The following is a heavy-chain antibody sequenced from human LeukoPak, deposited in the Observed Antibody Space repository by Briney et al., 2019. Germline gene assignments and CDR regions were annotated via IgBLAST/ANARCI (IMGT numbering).Heavy chain of an antibody. Sequence: AASVKVSCKASGYTFTNYGISWVRQAPGQGLEWMGWISAYNGNTNYAQKLQGRVTMTTDTSTSTAYMELRSLSSDDTAVYYCARDYYDSSGYAEYFQHWGQGTLVTVSS. J-gene: IGHJ1*01. CDR3: ARDYYDSSGYAEYFQH. V-gene: IGHV1-18*01. CDR1: GYTFTNYG. CDR2: ISAYNGNT. D-gene: IGHD3-22*01.